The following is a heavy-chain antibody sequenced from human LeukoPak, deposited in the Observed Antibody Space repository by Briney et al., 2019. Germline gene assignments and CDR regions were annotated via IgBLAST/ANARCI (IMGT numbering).Heavy chain of an antibody. Sequence: SGGSLRLSCAASKFTFSHYGMHWVRQAPGKGLQWVVVIWSDGTNQYYADSVKGRFTISRDNSNKMVYLQMNSLRADDTGVYYCAKDAQRGFDYSNSLEDWGQGALVIVSS. CDR2: IWSDGTNQ. J-gene: IGHJ4*02. D-gene: IGHD4-11*01. CDR1: KFTFSHYG. V-gene: IGHV3-33*06. CDR3: AKDAQRGFDYSNSLED.